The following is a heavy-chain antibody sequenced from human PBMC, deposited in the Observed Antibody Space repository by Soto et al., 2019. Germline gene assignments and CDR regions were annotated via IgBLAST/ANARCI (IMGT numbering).Heavy chain of an antibody. J-gene: IGHJ6*02. CDR3: AKVQHYYDSSGYNSYYGMDV. CDR2: ISGSGGST. Sequence: GGSLRLSCAASGFTFSSYAMSWVRQAPGKGLEWVSAISGSGGSTYYADSVKGRFTISRDNSKNTLYLQMNSLRAEDTAVYYCAKVQHYYDSSGYNSYYGMDVWGQETTVTVSS. D-gene: IGHD3-22*01. CDR1: GFTFSSYA. V-gene: IGHV3-23*01.